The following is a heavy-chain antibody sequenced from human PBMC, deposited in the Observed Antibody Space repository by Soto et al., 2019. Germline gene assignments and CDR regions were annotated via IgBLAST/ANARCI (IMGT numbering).Heavy chain of an antibody. J-gene: IGHJ6*04. D-gene: IGHD2-21*02. Sequence: QVQLVQSGAEVKKPGASVKVSCKASGYILTNYYMHWVRQAPGQGLEWMGIINPSGGSTSYAQKFQGSVTMTRDTSTSTVYMELSSLRSEDTAVYYCARGGGDPAYYYGMDVWGKGTKVTVSS. CDR3: ARGGGDPAYYYGMDV. CDR1: GYILTNYY. V-gene: IGHV1-46*01. CDR2: INPSGGST.